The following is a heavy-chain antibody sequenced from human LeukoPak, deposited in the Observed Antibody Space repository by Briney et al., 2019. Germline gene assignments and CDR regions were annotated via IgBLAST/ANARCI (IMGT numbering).Heavy chain of an antibody. Sequence: ASVKVSCKASGYTFTGYHIHWVRQAPGQGLEWMGRINPYSGDTNFAQKFQGRVTMTRDTSITTAYMDLSSLTPDDMAVYFCARDQGSLTRSWYTGYWGQGTQVTVSS. CDR2: INPYSGDT. CDR1: GYTFTGYH. V-gene: IGHV1-2*06. J-gene: IGHJ4*02. CDR3: ARDQGSLTRSWYTGY. D-gene: IGHD1-1*01.